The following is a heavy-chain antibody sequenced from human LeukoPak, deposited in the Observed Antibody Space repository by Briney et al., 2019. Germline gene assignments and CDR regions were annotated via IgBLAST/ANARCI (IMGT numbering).Heavy chain of an antibody. CDR1: GYTFTGYY. CDR2: INPNSGGT. CDR3: TIFGYCNTSSCLGDH. J-gene: IGHJ4*02. Sequence: ASVKVSCKASGYTFTGYYMHWVRQAPGQGLEWMGWINPNSGGTNYAQKFQGRVSMTRDTSINTAYMDLASLRSDDTAVYYCTIFGYCNTSSCLGDHWGQGTMVTVSS. V-gene: IGHV1-2*02. D-gene: IGHD2/OR15-2a*01.